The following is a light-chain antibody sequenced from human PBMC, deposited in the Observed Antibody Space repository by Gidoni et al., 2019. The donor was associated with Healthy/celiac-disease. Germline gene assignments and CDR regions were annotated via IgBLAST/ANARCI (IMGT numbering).Light chain of an antibody. CDR3: GTWDSSLSAGV. V-gene: IGLV1-51*01. Sequence: SVLTQPPSVSAAPGQKVTISCSGSSSHMGNTYVSWYQQLPGTAPKLLIYDNNKRPSGMPDRFSGSKSGTSATLGITGLQTGDEADYYCGTWDSSLSAGVFGGGTKLTVL. J-gene: IGLJ3*02. CDR1: SSHMGNTY. CDR2: DNN.